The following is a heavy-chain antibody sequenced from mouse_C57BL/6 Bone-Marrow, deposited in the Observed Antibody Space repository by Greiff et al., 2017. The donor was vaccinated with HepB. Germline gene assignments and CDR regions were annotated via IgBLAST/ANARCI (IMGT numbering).Heavy chain of an antibody. Sequence: EVKLQESGAELVKPGASVKLSCTASGFNIKDYYMHWVKQRTEQGLEWIGRIDPEDGETKYAPKFQGKATITADTSSNTAYLQLSSLTSEDTAVYYCARLLVDYWGQGTTLTVSS. D-gene: IGHD3-1*01. J-gene: IGHJ2*01. V-gene: IGHV14-2*01. CDR2: IDPEDGET. CDR1: GFNIKDYY. CDR3: ARLLVDY.